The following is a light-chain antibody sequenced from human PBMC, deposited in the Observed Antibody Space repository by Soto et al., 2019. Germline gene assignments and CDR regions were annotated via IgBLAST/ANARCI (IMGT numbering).Light chain of an antibody. J-gene: IGKJ2*01. V-gene: IGKV4-1*01. CDR1: QSVLYSSNNKNY. CDR2: WAS. Sequence: DIVMTQSPDSLAVSLGERATINCKSSQSVLYSSNNKNYLAWYQQKAGQSPKLVIYWASTRDSGVPDRFSGSGSGTDFTLTISSLQAEDVAVYYCQQYYSSPYNFGQGTKLEIK. CDR3: QQYYSSPYN.